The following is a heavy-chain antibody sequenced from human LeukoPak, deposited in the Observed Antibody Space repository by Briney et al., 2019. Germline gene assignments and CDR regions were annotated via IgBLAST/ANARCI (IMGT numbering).Heavy chain of an antibody. CDR3: ARALYDILTGPRYYYYYYVDV. CDR1: GYIFTSYY. V-gene: IGHV1-46*01. D-gene: IGHD3-9*01. CDR2: INPSGGST. J-gene: IGHJ6*03. Sequence: GASVKVSCKASGYIFTSYYMHWVRQAPGQGLEWMGIINPSGGSTSYAQKFQGRVTMTRDMSTSTVYMELSSLRSEDTAVYYCARALYDILTGPRYYYYYYVDVWGKGTTVTVSS.